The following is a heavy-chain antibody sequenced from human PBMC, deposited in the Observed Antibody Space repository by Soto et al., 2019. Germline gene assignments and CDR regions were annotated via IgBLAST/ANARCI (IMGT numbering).Heavy chain of an antibody. CDR2: MSPKTGNT. J-gene: IGHJ4*02. Sequence: QVQLVQSGAEVKKPGASVKVSCKASGYPFTTYDINWVRQATGQGREWIGWMSPKTGNTGYAQNFQGRVTMTRNPYISTAYMELISLTAEDTAVYYCARGPPNWGFDLWGQGTLVPVSS. D-gene: IGHD7-27*01. CDR1: GYPFTTYD. CDR3: ARGPPNWGFDL. V-gene: IGHV1-8*01.